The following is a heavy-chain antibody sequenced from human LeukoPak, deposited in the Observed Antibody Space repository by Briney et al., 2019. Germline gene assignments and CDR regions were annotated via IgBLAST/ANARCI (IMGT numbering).Heavy chain of an antibody. J-gene: IGHJ4*02. V-gene: IGHV4-4*07. Sequence: PSETLSLTCTVSGVSISGYYWSWIRQPAGKGLEWIGRIYISRGTTYNPSLRSRVIMSVDTSKNQFSLKLTSVTAADTAVYYCTRVYSGSYAYWGQGTLVTVSS. CDR1: GVSISGYY. D-gene: IGHD1-26*01. CDR3: TRVYSGSYAY. CDR2: IYISRGT.